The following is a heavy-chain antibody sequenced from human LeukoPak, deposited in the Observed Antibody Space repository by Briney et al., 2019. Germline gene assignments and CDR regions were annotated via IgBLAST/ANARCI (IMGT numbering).Heavy chain of an antibody. CDR1: GGSISSYY. Sequence: SETLSLTCTVSGGSISSYYWSWIRQPPGKGLEWIGYIYYSGSTNYNPSLKSRVTISVDTSKNQFSLKLSSVTAADTAVYYCARDNRYCTNGVCYRSYYFDYWGQGTLVTVSS. CDR2: IYYSGST. CDR3: ARDNRYCTNGVCYRSYYFDY. D-gene: IGHD2-8*01. V-gene: IGHV4-59*01. J-gene: IGHJ4*02.